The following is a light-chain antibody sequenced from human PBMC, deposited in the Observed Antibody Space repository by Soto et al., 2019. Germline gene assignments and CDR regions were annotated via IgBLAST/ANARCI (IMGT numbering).Light chain of an antibody. CDR3: QQTYRLCLT. CDR2: AAS. J-gene: IGKJ4*01. CDR1: QSISTY. V-gene: IGKV1-39*01. Sequence: DIQMTQSPSSLSASVGDRVTITCRASQSISTYLNWYQQKPGKAPKLLISAASSLQGGVSLRFRGSGYGADFALTISSLQFEDFATYYCQQTYRLCLTCGGGTKVEI.